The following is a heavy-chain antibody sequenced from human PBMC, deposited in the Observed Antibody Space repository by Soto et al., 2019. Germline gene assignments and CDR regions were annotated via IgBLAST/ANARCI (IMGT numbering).Heavy chain of an antibody. Sequence: EVQLVETGGDLIQPGGSLRLSCAVSGFTVSSNHMSWVRQAPGKGLAWVSIIDSGGRTYYAYSVKGRFTISRDTSKSTLFRQMNSLRVEVSAVYYYAADAKGIPFDYWGQGTLVTFSS. J-gene: IGHJ4*02. CDR1: GFTVSSNH. CDR3: AADAKGIPFDY. V-gene: IGHV3-53*02. CDR2: IDSGGRT.